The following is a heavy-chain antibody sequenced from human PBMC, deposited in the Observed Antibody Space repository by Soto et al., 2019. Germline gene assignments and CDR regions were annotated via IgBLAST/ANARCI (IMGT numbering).Heavy chain of an antibody. CDR2: ISSSSSYI. CDR1: GFTFSSYS. Sequence: GGSLRLSCAASGFTFSSYSMNWVRQAPGKGLEWVSSISSSSSYIYYADSVKGRFTISRDNAKNSLYLQMNSLRAEDTAVYYCARDPEQLTTFDYWGQGTLVTVSS. D-gene: IGHD6-13*01. J-gene: IGHJ4*02. CDR3: ARDPEQLTTFDY. V-gene: IGHV3-21*01.